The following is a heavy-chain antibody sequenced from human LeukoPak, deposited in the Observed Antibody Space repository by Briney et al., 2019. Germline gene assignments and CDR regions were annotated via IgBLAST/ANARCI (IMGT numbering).Heavy chain of an antibody. J-gene: IGHJ4*02. CDR2: IYSDGGT. CDR1: GFTVSNNY. Sequence: GGSLRLSCAASGFTVSNNYMSWVRQAPGKGLEWVSVIYSDGGTYYADSVKGRSTISRDNSKNTLYLQMNSLRAEDTAVYYCAREDTLLTGYWGGGSDYWGQGTLVTVSS. CDR3: AREDTLLTGYWGGGSDY. D-gene: IGHD3-9*01. V-gene: IGHV3-53*01.